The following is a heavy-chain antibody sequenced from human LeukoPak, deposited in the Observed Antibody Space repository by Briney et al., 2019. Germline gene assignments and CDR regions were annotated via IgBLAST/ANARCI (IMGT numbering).Heavy chain of an antibody. D-gene: IGHD4-23*01. CDR2: ISGSGGST. J-gene: IGHJ4*02. Sequence: PGGSLRLSCAASGFTFSSYAMSWVRQAPGKGLEWVSSISGSGGSTYYARSVKGRFTVSRDNSKNTLYLQMNSLRVDDTAVYYCAKSLDYGGNRARLDFWGQGTLVTVSS. CDR1: GFTFSSYA. V-gene: IGHV3-23*01. CDR3: AKSLDYGGNRARLDF.